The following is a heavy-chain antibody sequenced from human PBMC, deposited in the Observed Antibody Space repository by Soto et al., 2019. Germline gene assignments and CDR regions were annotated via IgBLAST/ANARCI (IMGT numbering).Heavy chain of an antibody. J-gene: IGHJ5*02. CDR3: ARDHHYYDSSGYSSGWVDP. D-gene: IGHD3-22*01. CDR2: ISYDGSNK. Sequence: QVQLVESGGGVVQPGRSLRLSCAASGFTFSSYAMHWVRQAPGKGLEWVAVISYDGSNKYYADSVKGRFTISRDNSKNTLYLQMNSLRAEDTAVYYCARDHHYYDSSGYSSGWVDPWGQGTLVTVSS. CDR1: GFTFSSYA. V-gene: IGHV3-30-3*01.